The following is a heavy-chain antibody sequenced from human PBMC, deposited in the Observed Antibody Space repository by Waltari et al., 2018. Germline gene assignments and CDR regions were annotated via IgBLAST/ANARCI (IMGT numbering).Heavy chain of an antibody. J-gene: IGHJ2*01. D-gene: IGHD3-10*01. Sequence: QVQLQESGPGLVKPSEPLSLTCTVSGGSLSSYYWSWIRQPPGKGLEWIGYIYYSGSTNYNPSLKSRVTISVDTSKNQFSLKLSSVTAADTAVYYCARDSGSSVTWYFYLWGRGTLVTVSS. CDR1: GGSLSSYY. CDR2: IYYSGST. CDR3: ARDSGSSVTWYFYL. V-gene: IGHV4-59*01.